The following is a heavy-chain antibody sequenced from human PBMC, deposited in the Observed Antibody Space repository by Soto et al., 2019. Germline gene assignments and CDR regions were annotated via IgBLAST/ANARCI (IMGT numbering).Heavy chain of an antibody. V-gene: IGHV1-24*01. CDR1: GYTLTELS. J-gene: IGHJ3*02. CDR2: FEPEDGET. D-gene: IGHD6-13*01. CDR3: ATGDMYSSSGYFKCDAFDI. Sequence: QVQLVQSGAEVKKPGASVKVSCKVSGYTLTELSMHWVRQAPGKGLEWMGGFEPEDGETIYAQKFQGRVTMPEDTSTDTADMELSILRSEDAAVYCCATGDMYSSSGYFKCDAFDIWGQGTLVTVSS.